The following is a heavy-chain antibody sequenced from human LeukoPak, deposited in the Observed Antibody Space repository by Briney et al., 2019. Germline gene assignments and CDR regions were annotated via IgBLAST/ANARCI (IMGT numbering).Heavy chain of an antibody. CDR2: IYYSGST. V-gene: IGHV4-59*08. D-gene: IGHD6-6*01. Sequence: SETLSLTCTASGGSISSHYWSWIRQPPGKGLEWIGYIYYSGSTNYNPSLKSRVTISVDTSKNQFSLKLSSVTAADTAVYYCARISSSAPYFDYWGQGSLVTVSS. J-gene: IGHJ4*02. CDR3: ARISSSAPYFDY. CDR1: GGSISSHY.